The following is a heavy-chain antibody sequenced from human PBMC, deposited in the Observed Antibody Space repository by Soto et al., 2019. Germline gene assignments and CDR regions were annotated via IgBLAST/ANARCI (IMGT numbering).Heavy chain of an antibody. Sequence: SVKVSCKASGGTFASYAISWVRQAPGGGLEWIGGVIPRFLKSNYAQKFMSRVTITAVKSKDTAYIEIISLLSEDTAVYYCARGGGEMGSPPPYLYWGRGTQVTVAS. J-gene: IGHJ4*02. V-gene: IGHV1-69*06. D-gene: IGHD3-16*01. CDR2: VIPRFLKS. CDR1: GGTFASYA. CDR3: ARGGGEMGSPPPYLY.